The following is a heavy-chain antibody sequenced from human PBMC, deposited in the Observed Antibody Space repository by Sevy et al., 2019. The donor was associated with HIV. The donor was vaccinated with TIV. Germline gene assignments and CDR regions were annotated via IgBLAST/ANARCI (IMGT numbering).Heavy chain of an antibody. V-gene: IGHV7-4-1*02. Sequence: ASVKVSCKASGYTFTSYAMNWVRQAPGQGLEWMGWINTNTGNPTYAQGFTGRFVFSLDTSVSTAYLQISSLKAEDTAVLYCARVFRGYSSSWYSTNYYYYGMDVWGQGTTVTVSS. CDR1: GYTFTSYA. J-gene: IGHJ6*02. CDR3: ARVFRGYSSSWYSTNYYYYGMDV. CDR2: INTNTGNP. D-gene: IGHD6-13*01.